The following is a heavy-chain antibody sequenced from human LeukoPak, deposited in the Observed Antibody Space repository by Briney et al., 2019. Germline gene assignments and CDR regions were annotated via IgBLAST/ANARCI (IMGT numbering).Heavy chain of an antibody. Sequence: GESLKISCKGSGYNFTSYWIGWVRQMPGKGLEWMGIIYPGDSDTRYSPSFQGQVTISADKSISTAYLQWSSLKASDTAMYYCARDGVPAAIAETGQNWFDPWGQGTLVTVSS. V-gene: IGHV5-51*01. CDR2: IYPGDSDT. CDR3: ARDGVPAAIAETGQNWFDP. CDR1: GYNFTSYW. D-gene: IGHD2-2*01. J-gene: IGHJ5*02.